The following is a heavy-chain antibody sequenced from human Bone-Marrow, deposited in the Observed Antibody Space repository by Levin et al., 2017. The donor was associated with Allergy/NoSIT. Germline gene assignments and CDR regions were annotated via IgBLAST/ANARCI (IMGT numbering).Heavy chain of an antibody. J-gene: IGHJ6*03. CDR3: AKEIWDSSSYHYYYMDV. Sequence: GESLKISCAASGFTFSSYAMSWVRQAPGKGLEWVSAVSGSGASTYYADSVKGRFTISRDNSMNTLYLQMNSLRAEDTAVYYCAKEIWDSSSYHYYYMDVWGKGTTVTVSS. V-gene: IGHV3-23*01. CDR1: GFTFSSYA. CDR2: VSGSGAST. D-gene: IGHD6-6*01.